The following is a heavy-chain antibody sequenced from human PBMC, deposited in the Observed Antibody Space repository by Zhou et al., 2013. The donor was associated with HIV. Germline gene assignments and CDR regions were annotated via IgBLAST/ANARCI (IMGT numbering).Heavy chain of an antibody. V-gene: IGHV1-8*01. CDR1: GYSFTNHD. CDR2: MNPNSGNT. D-gene: IGHD3-10*01. CDR3: ARGPFRGTALRGNWFDP. J-gene: IGHJ5*02. Sequence: QVQLVQSGAEVKKPGASVKVSCKASGYSFTNHDINWVRQATGQGLEWMGWMNPNSGNTGYAQKFQGRITMTRNNSISTAYMELSRLRSDDTAVYYCARGPFRGTALRGNWFDPWGQGTLVSVSS.